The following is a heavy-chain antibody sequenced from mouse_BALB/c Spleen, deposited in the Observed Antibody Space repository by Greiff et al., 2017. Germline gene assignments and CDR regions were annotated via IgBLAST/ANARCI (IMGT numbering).Heavy chain of an antibody. CDR3: ARGGYGSPYYAMDY. Sequence: QVQLQQPGAELVKPGAPVKLSCKASGYTFTSYWMNWVKQRPGRGLEWIGRIDPSDSETHYNQKFKDKATLTVDKSSSTAYIQLSSLTSEDSAVYYCARGGYGSPYYAMDYWGQGTSVTVAS. CDR1: GYTFTSYW. J-gene: IGHJ4*01. CDR2: IDPSDSET. V-gene: IGHV1-69*02. D-gene: IGHD1-1*01.